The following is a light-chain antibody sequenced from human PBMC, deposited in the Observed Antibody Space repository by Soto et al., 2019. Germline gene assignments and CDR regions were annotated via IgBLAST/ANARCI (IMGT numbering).Light chain of an antibody. CDR1: QGIHIH. J-gene: IGKJ3*01. CDR3: QQLTIYPLP. Sequence: SAAFLSAYKGDRVTITCRASQGIHIHLAWYQQKPGKAPKLLIDSASTSQSGVPSRFSGSGSGTEFTLTINSLQPEDFATYYCQQLTIYPLPFGPRTNVAIK. CDR2: SAS. V-gene: IGKV1-9*01.